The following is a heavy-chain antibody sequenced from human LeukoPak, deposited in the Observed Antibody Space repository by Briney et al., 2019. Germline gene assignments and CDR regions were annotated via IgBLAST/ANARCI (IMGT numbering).Heavy chain of an antibody. J-gene: IGHJ4*02. Sequence: GGSLRLSCAASGSTFSSYAMSWVRQAPGKGLEWVSAISGSGGSTYYADSVKGRFTISRDNSKNTLYLQMNSLRAEDTAVYYRHRNYYDSSGYYVVDYWGQGTLVTVSS. CDR1: GSTFSSYA. CDR3: HRNYYDSSGYYVVDY. D-gene: IGHD3-22*01. V-gene: IGHV3-23*01. CDR2: ISGSGGST.